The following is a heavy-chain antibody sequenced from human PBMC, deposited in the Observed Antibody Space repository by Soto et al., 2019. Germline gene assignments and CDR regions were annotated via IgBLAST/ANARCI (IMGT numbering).Heavy chain of an antibody. Sequence: QITLKESGPTLVKPTQTLTLTCTFSGFSLTTSGVAVGWIRQPPGKALEWLAIIYGDDNKRYSPSLKSRLIIXTDTSENQVVLTLTNMDPVDTATYYCAHRQGSTWDYWGQGTLVTVSS. J-gene: IGHJ4*02. CDR1: GFSLTTSGVA. D-gene: IGHD3-10*01. CDR2: IYGDDNK. CDR3: AHRQGSTWDY. V-gene: IGHV2-5*02.